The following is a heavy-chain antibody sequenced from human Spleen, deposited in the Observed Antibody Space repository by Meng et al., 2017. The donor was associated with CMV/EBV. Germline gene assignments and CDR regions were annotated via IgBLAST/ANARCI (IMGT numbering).Heavy chain of an antibody. J-gene: IGHJ4*02. CDR3: ARGTYGYQMIYGPDY. CDR2: SSGDGSST. Sequence: FTFSSDLMHSVRQAPGKGLVWVSRSSGDGSSTTYADSVEGRFTISRDNAKNTLYLKMNGLRVEDTAVYYCARGTYGYQMIYGPDYWGQGTLVTVSS. V-gene: IGHV3-74*01. CDR1: FTFSSDL. D-gene: IGHD2-2*02.